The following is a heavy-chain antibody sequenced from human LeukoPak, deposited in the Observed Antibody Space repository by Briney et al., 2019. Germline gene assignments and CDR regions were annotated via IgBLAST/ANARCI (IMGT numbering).Heavy chain of an antibody. CDR2: IYSGGST. CDR1: GFTFSSYS. Sequence: PGGSLRLSCAASGFTFSSYSMNWVRQAPGKGLEWVSVIYSGGSTYYADSVKGRFTISRDNSKNTLYLQMNSLRAEDTAVYYCARVTGTYCSSTSCYGLSTDAFDIWGQGTMVTVSS. V-gene: IGHV3-66*01. D-gene: IGHD2-2*01. CDR3: ARVTGTYCSSTSCYGLSTDAFDI. J-gene: IGHJ3*02.